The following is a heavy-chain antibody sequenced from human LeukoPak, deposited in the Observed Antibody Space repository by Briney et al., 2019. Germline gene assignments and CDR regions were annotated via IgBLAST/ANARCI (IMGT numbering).Heavy chain of an antibody. D-gene: IGHD1-26*01. Sequence: SETLSLTCTVSGGSISSSSYYWGWIRQPPGKGLEWLGNIFYNGGPYFNPSLKSRVAISVDTSKNHFSLRLDSVTAADTAVYYCATYSGTYSAFDIWGLGTLVTVSS. CDR1: GGSISSSSYY. J-gene: IGHJ3*02. CDR2: IFYNGGP. V-gene: IGHV4-39*07. CDR3: ATYSGTYSAFDI.